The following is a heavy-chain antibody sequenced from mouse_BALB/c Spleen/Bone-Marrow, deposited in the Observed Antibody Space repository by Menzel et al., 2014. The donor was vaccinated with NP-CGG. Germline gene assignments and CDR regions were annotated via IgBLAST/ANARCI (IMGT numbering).Heavy chain of an antibody. CDR1: GFTFSDYY. J-gene: IGHJ3*01. D-gene: IGHD2-4*01. CDR2: ISNGGGST. V-gene: IGHV5-12*02. Sequence: EVQRVESGGGLVQPGGSLKLSCATSGFTFSDYYMYWVRQTPEKRLEWVAYISNGGGSTYYPDTVKGRFTISRDNAKSTLYLQMSRLKSEDTAMYYCARHNYDETWFAYWGQGTLVTVSA. CDR3: ARHNYDETWFAY.